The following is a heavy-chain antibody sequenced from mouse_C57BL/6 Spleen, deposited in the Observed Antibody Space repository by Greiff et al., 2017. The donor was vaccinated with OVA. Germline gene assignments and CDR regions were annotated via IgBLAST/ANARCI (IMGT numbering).Heavy chain of an antibody. D-gene: IGHD4-1*01. CDR2: INPNNGGT. V-gene: IGHV1-26*01. CDR3: ARWNWDGY. CDR1: GYTFTDYY. Sequence: VQLQQSGPELVKPGASVKISCKASGYTFTDYYMNWVKQSHGKSLEWIGDINPNNGGTSYKEKFKGKATLTVDKSSSTAYMELRSLTSEDSAGYYCARWNWDGYWGQGTTLTVSS. J-gene: IGHJ2*01.